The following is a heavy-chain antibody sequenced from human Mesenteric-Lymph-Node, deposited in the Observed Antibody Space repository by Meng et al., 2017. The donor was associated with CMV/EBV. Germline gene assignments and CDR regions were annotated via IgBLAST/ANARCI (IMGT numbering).Heavy chain of an antibody. CDR2: ISSSGGTM. V-gene: IGHV3-48*03. J-gene: IGHJ6*02. CDR3: AKGTYYYGMDV. CDR1: GFTFSDYE. Sequence: GGSLRLSCEASGFTFSDYEMNWVRQATGKGLEWISYISSSGGTMYSAESVKGRFTISRDNAKNSLYLQMNSLRAEDTAVYYCAKGTYYYGMDVWGQGIRVTVSS.